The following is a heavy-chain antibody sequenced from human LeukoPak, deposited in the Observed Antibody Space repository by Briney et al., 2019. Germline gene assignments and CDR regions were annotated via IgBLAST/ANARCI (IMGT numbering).Heavy chain of an antibody. CDR1: GFTVSSNY. Sequence: GGSLRLSCAASGFTVSSNYMSWVRQAPGKGLEWVSVIYSGGSTYYADSVKGRFTISRDNSKNTLYLQMNSLRAEDTAVYYCARDCRGSGYSGYYCYYGMDVWAKGPRSPSP. D-gene: IGHD3-22*01. J-gene: IGHJ6*02. V-gene: IGHV3-66*01. CDR3: ARDCRGSGYSGYYCYYGMDV. CDR2: IYSGGST.